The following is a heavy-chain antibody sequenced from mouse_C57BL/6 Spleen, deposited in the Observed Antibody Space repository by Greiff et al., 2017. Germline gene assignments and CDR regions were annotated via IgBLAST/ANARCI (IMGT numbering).Heavy chain of an antibody. Sequence: EVKLQESGAELVRPGASVKLSCTASGFNIKDDYMHWVKQRPEQGLEWIGWIDPENGDTEYASKFQGKATITADTSSKTAYLQLSSLTSEDTAVYYCTTLLPRNFDYWGQGTTLTVSS. J-gene: IGHJ2*01. V-gene: IGHV14-4*01. CDR1: GFNIKDDY. D-gene: IGHD1-1*01. CDR2: IDPENGDT. CDR3: TTLLPRNFDY.